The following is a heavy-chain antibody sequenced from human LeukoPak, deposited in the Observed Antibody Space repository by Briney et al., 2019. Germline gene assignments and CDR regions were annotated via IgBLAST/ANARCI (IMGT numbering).Heavy chain of an antibody. J-gene: IGHJ4*02. V-gene: IGHV4-59*08. D-gene: IGHD6-13*01. CDR3: ARIAAAGTSFDY. CDR1: GGTISSNY. CDR2: IYNGGST. Sequence: KPSETLSLTCIVSGGTISSNYWTWIRQPPGKGLEWIGYIYNGGSTNYNPSLKSRVTISVDTSKNQFSLKLTSVTAADTAVYYCARIAAAGTSFDYWGQGTLVTVSS.